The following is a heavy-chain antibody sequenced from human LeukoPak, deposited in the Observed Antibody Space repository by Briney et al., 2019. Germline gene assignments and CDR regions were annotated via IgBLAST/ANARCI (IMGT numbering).Heavy chain of an antibody. CDR1: GFTFNTYW. V-gene: IGHV3-7*01. CDR3: ARDPGTGGSYFDY. D-gene: IGHD2-8*02. CDR2: MKQDGNEK. J-gene: IGHJ4*02. Sequence: GGSLRLSCAASGFTFNTYWMTWVRQAPGKGVEWVASMKQDGNEKYYVDSVKGRFTISRDNAKNSLYLQMNSLRAEDTAVYYCARDPGTGGSYFDYWGQGTLVTVSS.